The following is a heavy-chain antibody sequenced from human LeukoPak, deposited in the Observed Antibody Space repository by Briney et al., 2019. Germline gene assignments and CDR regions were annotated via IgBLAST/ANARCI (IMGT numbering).Heavy chain of an antibody. CDR1: RFTFSSYE. V-gene: IGHV3-48*03. D-gene: IGHD1-14*01. CDR3: ARDHSEPGVFLDH. Sequence: PGGSLRLSCAASRFTFSSYEMNWVRQAPGKGLELVSYISGSGIKHYADSVKGRFTISRDNAKNSLYLQMNSLRVEDTAVYYCARDHSEPGVFLDHWGQGTLVTVSS. J-gene: IGHJ4*02. CDR2: ISGSGIK.